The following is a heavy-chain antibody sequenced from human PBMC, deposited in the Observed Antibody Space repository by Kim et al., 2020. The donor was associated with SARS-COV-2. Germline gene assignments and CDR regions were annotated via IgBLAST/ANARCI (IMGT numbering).Heavy chain of an antibody. Sequence: GGSLRLSCAASGFTFSSYAMSWVRQAPGKGLEWVSGISGSGGSTYYADSVKGRFTISRDNSKNTLYLQMNSLRAEDTAVYYCAKEGVVVAGTMPFFNYWGEGTLDTVS. D-gene: IGHD6-19*01. V-gene: IGHV3-23*01. J-gene: IGHJ4*02. CDR1: GFTFSSYA. CDR3: AKEGVVVAGTMPFFNY. CDR2: ISGSGGST.